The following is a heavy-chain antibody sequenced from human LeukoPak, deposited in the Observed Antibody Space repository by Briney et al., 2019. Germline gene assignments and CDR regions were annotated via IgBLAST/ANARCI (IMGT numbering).Heavy chain of an antibody. Sequence: SETLSLTCTVSSDSFKSYFWAWLRQPPGKGLEWLAYVYHNGSTNFNPSLESRVTLSGDTSTRQLFLTLTSVTAADTAVYYCARDRAITSWGQGTLVTVSS. CDR3: ARDRAITS. D-gene: IGHD3-10*01. J-gene: IGHJ4*02. V-gene: IGHV4-59*01. CDR1: SDSFKSYF. CDR2: VYHNGST.